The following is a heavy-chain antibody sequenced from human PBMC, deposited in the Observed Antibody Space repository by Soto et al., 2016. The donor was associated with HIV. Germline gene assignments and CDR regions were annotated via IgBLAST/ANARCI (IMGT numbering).Heavy chain of an antibody. CDR3: ARRGPYGSQSYYSD. J-gene: IGHJ4*02. D-gene: IGHD3-10*01. CDR2: INRSGDT. Sequence: VQLQQWGAGLLKPSETLSLTCAVYGGSFSGYYWTWIRQPPGKGLEWIGEINRSGDTNYKSSLKSRVTISIDTSKNRFSLKLSSVTAADTAMYYCARRGPYGSQSYYSDWGQGTLVTVSS. V-gene: IGHV4-34*01. CDR1: GGSFSGYY.